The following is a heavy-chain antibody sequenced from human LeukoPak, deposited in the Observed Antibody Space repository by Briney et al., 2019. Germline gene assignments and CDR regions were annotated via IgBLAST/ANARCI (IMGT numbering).Heavy chain of an antibody. Sequence: GGSLRLSCAASGFTVSSNYMSWVRQAPGKGLEWVSVIYSGGSTYYADSVKGRLTISRDNSKNTLYLQMNSLRAEDTAVYYCARDWVHYGSGNLLNMDVWGKGTTVTVSS. CDR3: ARDWVHYGSGNLLNMDV. CDR2: IYSGGST. V-gene: IGHV3-53*01. CDR1: GFTVSSNY. D-gene: IGHD3-10*01. J-gene: IGHJ6*03.